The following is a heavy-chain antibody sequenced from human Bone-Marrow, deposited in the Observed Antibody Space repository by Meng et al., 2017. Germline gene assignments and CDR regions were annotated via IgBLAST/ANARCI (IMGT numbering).Heavy chain of an antibody. V-gene: IGHV4-59*01. Sequence: SETLSLTCTVSGGSISSYYWSWIRQPPGKGLEWIGYIYYSGSTKYNPSPKSRVTISIDTSKNQFTLKLSSVTAADTDVYLCAKDLGSGSWCGLDVWGQGTTVTVSS. D-gene: IGHD3-10*01. J-gene: IGHJ6*02. CDR1: GGSISSYY. CDR2: IYYSGST. CDR3: AKDLGSGSWCGLDV.